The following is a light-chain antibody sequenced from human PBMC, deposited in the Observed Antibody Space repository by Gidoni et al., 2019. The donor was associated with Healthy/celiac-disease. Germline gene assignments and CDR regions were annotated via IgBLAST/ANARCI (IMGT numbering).Light chain of an antibody. V-gene: IGLV1-40*01. CDR2: GNS. Sequence: QSVLTQPPSVAGAPGQRATISCTGRSSNIGAGYDVHWSQQLPGTAPKLLIYGNSNRPSGVPDRFSGSKSGTSASLAITGLQAEDEADYYCQSYDSSLSGDVVFGGGTKLTVL. CDR3: QSYDSSLSGDVV. CDR1: SSNIGAGYD. J-gene: IGLJ2*01.